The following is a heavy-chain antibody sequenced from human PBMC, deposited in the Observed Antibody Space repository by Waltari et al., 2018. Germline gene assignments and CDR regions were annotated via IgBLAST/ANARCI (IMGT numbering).Heavy chain of an antibody. CDR2: ISDSGVIT. CDR1: GFTFISYS. V-gene: IGHV3-23*01. D-gene: IGHD3-22*01. Sequence: EEHLLESGGGLAPPGGSLRLSCPAPGFTFISYSMGWVRQAPGKGLEWVSGISDSGVITKYADSVKGRFTVSRDNSKNTVFLHLNSLRAEDTAIYYCARHLYSIDYLELAKWGQGTLVTVSS. J-gene: IGHJ4*02. CDR3: ARHLYSIDYLELAK.